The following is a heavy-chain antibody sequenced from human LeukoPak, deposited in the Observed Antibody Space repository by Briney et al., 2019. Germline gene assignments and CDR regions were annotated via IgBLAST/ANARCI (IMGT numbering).Heavy chain of an antibody. D-gene: IGHD4-11*01. Sequence: SGTLSLTCAVSGDSISNSHWWSWARQSPGKGLEWIGQIHHSGSTNYSPSLKSRVIISIDKSKNQFSLNLNSVTAAGTALYYCARESDYSHPNYFDPWGQGTLVTVSS. CDR2: IHHSGST. CDR3: ARESDYSHPNYFDP. J-gene: IGHJ5*02. V-gene: IGHV4-4*02. CDR1: GDSISNSHW.